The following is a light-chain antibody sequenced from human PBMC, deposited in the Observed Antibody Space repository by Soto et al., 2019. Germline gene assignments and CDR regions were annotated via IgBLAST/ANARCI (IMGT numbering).Light chain of an antibody. CDR1: QSVRSNY. V-gene: IGKV3-20*01. CDR3: QQYGGSPGT. J-gene: IGKJ1*01. CDR2: HAS. Sequence: EIVLTQSPGTLSLSPGERATLSCRACQSVRSNYLAWYQQKPGQAPRLLIYHASYRVTGIPDRFSGSGSGTDFTLTISRLEPEDFAVYYCQQYGGSPGTFGQGTKVEIE.